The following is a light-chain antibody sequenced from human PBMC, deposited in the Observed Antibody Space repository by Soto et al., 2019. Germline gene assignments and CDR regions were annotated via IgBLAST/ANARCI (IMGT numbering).Light chain of an antibody. Sequence: QSALTQPPSASGSPGQSVTISCTGTSSDVGGYDYVSWFQQYPGKAPKLIIYEVTKRPSGVPARFSASKSDNTASLTVSGLQAEDEADYFCSSYAGSNNLVFGGGTQLTVL. V-gene: IGLV2-8*01. CDR1: SSDVGGYDY. J-gene: IGLJ3*02. CDR3: SSYAGSNNLV. CDR2: EVT.